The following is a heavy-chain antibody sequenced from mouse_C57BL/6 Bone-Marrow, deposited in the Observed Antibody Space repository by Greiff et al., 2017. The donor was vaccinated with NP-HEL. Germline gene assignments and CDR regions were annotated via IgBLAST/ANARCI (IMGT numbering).Heavy chain of an antibody. CDR3: ARYCYGSSYYWYFDV. D-gene: IGHD1-1*01. V-gene: IGHV1-72*01. CDR2: IDPNSGGT. CDR1: GYTFTSYW. J-gene: IGHJ1*03. Sequence: VQLQQPGAELVKPGASVKLSCKASGYTFTSYWMHWVKQRPGRGLEWIGRIDPNSGGTKYNEKYKSKATLTVDKPSSTAYMQLSSLTSEDSAVYYCARYCYGSSYYWYFDVWGTGTTVTVSS.